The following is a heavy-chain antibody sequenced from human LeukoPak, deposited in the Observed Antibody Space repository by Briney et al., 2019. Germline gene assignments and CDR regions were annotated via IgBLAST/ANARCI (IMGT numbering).Heavy chain of an antibody. J-gene: IGHJ5*02. CDR3: AREKDGYSSSRWFDP. Sequence: GGSLRLSCAASGFTFDDYGMSWVRQAPGKGLEWVSGINWNGGSTGYADSVKGRFTISRDKAKNSLYLQMNSLRAEDTALYYCAREKDGYSSSRWFDPWGQGTLVTVSS. CDR1: GFTFDDYG. D-gene: IGHD6-6*01. CDR2: INWNGGST. V-gene: IGHV3-20*04.